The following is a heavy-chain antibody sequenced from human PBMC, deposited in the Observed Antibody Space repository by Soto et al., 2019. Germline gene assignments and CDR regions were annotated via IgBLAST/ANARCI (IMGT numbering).Heavy chain of an antibody. CDR2: IYWNDDK. D-gene: IGHD1-26*01. V-gene: IGHV2-5*01. Sequence: QITLKESGPTLVKPTQTLTLTCTFSGFSLSTSGVGVGWIRQPPGKALEWLALIYWNDDKRYSPSLKSRLTITKDTSKNQVVLTMTNMDPVDTATYYCAHRTVYRGSPPLDYWGQGTLVTVSS. CDR3: AHRTVYRGSPPLDY. CDR1: GFSLSTSGVG. J-gene: IGHJ4*02.